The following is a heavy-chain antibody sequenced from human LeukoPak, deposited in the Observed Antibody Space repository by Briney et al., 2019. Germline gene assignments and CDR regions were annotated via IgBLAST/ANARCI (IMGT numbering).Heavy chain of an antibody. J-gene: IGHJ2*01. CDR3: ARHFEDLLHRWYFDL. V-gene: IGHV4-39*01. Sequence: KPSETLSLTCTVSGGSISSSSYYWGWIRQPPGKGLEWIGSIYYSGSTYYNPSLKSRVTISVDTSKNQFSLKLSSVTAADTAVYYCARHFEDLLHRWYFDLWGRGTLVTVSS. D-gene: IGHD3-9*01. CDR2: IYYSGST. CDR1: GGSISSSSYY.